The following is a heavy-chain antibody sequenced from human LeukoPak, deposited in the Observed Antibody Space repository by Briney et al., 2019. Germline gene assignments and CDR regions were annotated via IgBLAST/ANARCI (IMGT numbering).Heavy chain of an antibody. V-gene: IGHV1-2*02. Sequence: ASVKVSCTASGYTFTRYYMHWVRQAPGQGLEWMGWINPNSGGTNYAQKFQGRVTMTRDTSISTAYMELSRLRSDDTAVYYCARSVEMATITDYWGQGTLVTVSS. CDR2: INPNSGGT. CDR3: ARSVEMATITDY. D-gene: IGHD5-24*01. J-gene: IGHJ4*02. CDR1: GYTFTRYY.